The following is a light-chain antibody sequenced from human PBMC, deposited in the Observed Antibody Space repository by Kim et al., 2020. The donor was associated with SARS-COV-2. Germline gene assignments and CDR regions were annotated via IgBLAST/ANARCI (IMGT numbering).Light chain of an antibody. CDR2: AKN. J-gene: IGLJ1*01. CDR1: SLRNYY. Sequence: SSELTQDPAVSVALGQTVRITCQGDSLRNYYATWYQQKPGQAPILVIYAKNNRPSGIPDRFSGSSSGNTASLTITGAQAEDEADYYCNSRDSSGNHLVFGTGTKVTVL. V-gene: IGLV3-19*01. CDR3: NSRDSSGNHLV.